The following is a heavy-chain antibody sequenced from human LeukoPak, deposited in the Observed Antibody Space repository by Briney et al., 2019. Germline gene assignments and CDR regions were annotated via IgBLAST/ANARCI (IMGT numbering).Heavy chain of an antibody. D-gene: IGHD5-24*01. V-gene: IGHV4-34*01. Sequence: KPSETLSLTCAVYGGSFSGYYWSWIRQPPGKGLEWIGEINHSGSTNYNPSLKSRVTISVDTSKNQFSLKLSSVTAADTAVYYCARRIIADRDSYNGYFDYWGQGTLVTVSS. CDR3: ARRIIADRDSYNGYFDY. J-gene: IGHJ4*02. CDR2: INHSGST. CDR1: GGSFSGYY.